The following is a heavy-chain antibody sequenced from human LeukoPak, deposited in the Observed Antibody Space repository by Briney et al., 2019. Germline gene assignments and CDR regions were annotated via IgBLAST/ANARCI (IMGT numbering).Heavy chain of an antibody. V-gene: IGHV4-59*12. J-gene: IGHJ4*02. D-gene: IGHD1-7*01. CDR2: IYYSGST. CDR3: ARVRLGTGTTPVDY. Sequence: PSETLSLTCTVSGGSISSYYWSWIRQPPGKGLEWIGYIYYSGSTNYNPSLKSRVTISVDTSKNQFSLKLSPVTAADTAVYYCARVRLGTGTTPVDYWGQGTLVTVSS. CDR1: GGSISSYY.